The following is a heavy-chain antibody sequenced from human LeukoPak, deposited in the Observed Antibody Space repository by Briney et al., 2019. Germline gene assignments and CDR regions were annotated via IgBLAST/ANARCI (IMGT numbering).Heavy chain of an antibody. J-gene: IGHJ4*02. CDR2: IWYDGSNK. CDR1: GFTFSSYG. V-gene: IGHV3-33*01. CDR3: ARGHLFLVIDY. D-gene: IGHD3-3*01. Sequence: GGSLRLSCAASGFTFSSYGMHWVRQAPGKGLEWVAVIWYDGSNKYYADSVKGRFTIPRDNSKNTLYLQMNSLRAEDTAVYYCARGHLFLVIDYWGQGTLVTVSS.